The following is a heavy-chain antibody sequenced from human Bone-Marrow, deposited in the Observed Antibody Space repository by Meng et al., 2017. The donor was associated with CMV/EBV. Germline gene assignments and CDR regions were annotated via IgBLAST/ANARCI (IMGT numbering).Heavy chain of an antibody. V-gene: IGHV3-21*01. CDR1: FTFSSYS. D-gene: IGHD2-2*01. CDR3: ATRYCSSTSCYFPLRY. Sequence: FTFSSYSLNWVHQAPGKGLEWVSSISSSSSYIYYADSVKGRFTISRDNAKNSLYLQMNSLRAEDTAVYYCATRYCSSTSCYFPLRYWGQGTLVTVSS. J-gene: IGHJ4*02. CDR2: ISSSSSYI.